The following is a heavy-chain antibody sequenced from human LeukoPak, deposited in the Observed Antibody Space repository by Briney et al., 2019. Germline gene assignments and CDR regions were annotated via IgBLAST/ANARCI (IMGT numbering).Heavy chain of an antibody. CDR2: INSDGSEG. Sequence: GGSLRLSCAVSGFTFSGFWMSWSRQAPGKGLEWVASINSDGSEGYYADVVKGRFTISRDNAKNSLYLQINSLRDEDTAVYYCARDDNRFLEWLSSYYYYGMDVWGQGTTVTVSS. CDR1: GFTFSGFW. D-gene: IGHD3-3*01. J-gene: IGHJ6*02. CDR3: ARDDNRFLEWLSSYYYYGMDV. V-gene: IGHV3-7*01.